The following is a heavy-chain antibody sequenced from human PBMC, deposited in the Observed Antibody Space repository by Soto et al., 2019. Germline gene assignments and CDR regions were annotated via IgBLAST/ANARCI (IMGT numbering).Heavy chain of an antibody. CDR3: ARGRSRSSSPFYYGMEV. Sequence: NPSETLSLTCTVSGGSISSYYWSWIRQPPGKGLEWIGYIYYSGSTNYNPSLKSRVTISVDTSKNQFSLKLSSVTDADTAVYYCARGRSRSSSPFYYGMEVWGQGTTVTVSS. CDR2: IYYSGST. V-gene: IGHV4-59*01. J-gene: IGHJ6*02. D-gene: IGHD6-6*01. CDR1: GGSISSYY.